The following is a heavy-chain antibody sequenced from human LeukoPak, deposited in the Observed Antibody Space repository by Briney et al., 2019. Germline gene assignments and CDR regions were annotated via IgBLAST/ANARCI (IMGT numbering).Heavy chain of an antibody. D-gene: IGHD4-17*01. CDR1: GGSISSGGYY. J-gene: IGHJ4*02. CDR3: AREVDGDLDY. V-gene: IGHV4-31*03. CDR2: IYYSGST. Sequence: SETLSLTCTVSGGSISSGGYYWSWIRQHPGKGLEWIGYIYYSGSTYYNPSLKSRVTISVDTSKNQFSLKLSSVTAADTAVYYCAREVDGDLDYWGRGTLVTVSS.